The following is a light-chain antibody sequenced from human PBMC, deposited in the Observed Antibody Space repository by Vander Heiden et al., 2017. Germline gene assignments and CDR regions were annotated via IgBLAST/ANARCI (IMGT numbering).Light chain of an antibody. CDR2: DVS. V-gene: IGLV2-14*03. CDR1: SSDVGGYNY. CDR3: SSYTSSSTVV. J-gene: IGLJ2*01. Sequence: QSALTQPASASGSPGQSITISCTGTSSDVGGYNYGSWYLPHPGKAPKRMIYDVSKRPSGVSNRFSGSKSGNTASLTISGLQAEDEADYYCSSYTSSSTVVFGGGTKLTVL.